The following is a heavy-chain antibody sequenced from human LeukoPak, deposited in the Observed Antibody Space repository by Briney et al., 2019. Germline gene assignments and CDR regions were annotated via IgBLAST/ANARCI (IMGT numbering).Heavy chain of an antibody. CDR3: ARDKGGYDYSWFDP. CDR1: GFTFSDYY. V-gene: IGHV3-11*04. D-gene: IGHD5-12*01. CDR2: ISSSGSTI. Sequence: GGSLRLSCAASGFTFSDYYMSWIRQAPGKGLEWVSYISSSGSTIYYADSVKGRFTISRDNAKNSLYPQMNSLRAEDTAVYYCARDKGGYDYSWFDPWGQGTLVTVSS. J-gene: IGHJ5*02.